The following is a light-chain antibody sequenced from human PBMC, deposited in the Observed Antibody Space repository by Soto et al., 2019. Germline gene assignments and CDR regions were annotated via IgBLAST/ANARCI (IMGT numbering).Light chain of an antibody. V-gene: IGKV3-20*01. J-gene: IGKJ3*01. CDR2: DAS. CDR1: QSVTSKS. CDR3: QQFDASPGT. Sequence: EIVLTQSPGTLSLSPGDRATLSCRASQSVTSKSLAWYQHKLGQPPRLLIYDASKRAPGIPERFSGSGSGKDFTLTSGRLEPEDVGVYFCQQFDASPGTFGPGTKLDF.